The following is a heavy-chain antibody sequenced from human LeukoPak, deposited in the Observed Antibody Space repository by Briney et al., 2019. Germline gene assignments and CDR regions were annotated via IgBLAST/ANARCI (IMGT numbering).Heavy chain of an antibody. CDR2: INPNSGGT. D-gene: IGHD6-13*01. CDR3: AREEGGSLAWLDY. Sequence: ASVKVSCKASGYTFTGYDMNWVRQATGQGLEWMGWINPNSGGTDYAQKFQGWVTMTRDTSISTAYMELSRLRADDTAVYYCAREEGGSLAWLDYWGQGTLVTVSS. J-gene: IGHJ4*02. CDR1: GYTFTGYD. V-gene: IGHV1-2*04.